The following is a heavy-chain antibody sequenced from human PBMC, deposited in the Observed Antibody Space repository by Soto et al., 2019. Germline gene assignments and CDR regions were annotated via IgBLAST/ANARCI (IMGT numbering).Heavy chain of an antibody. CDR3: ASVSIPSYYHTSGPFFFAY. J-gene: IGHJ4*02. Sequence: SATLSLTCTFSDGAVNSGSDCGSWRRKPPGMGVEWVGYIFYSGTTNYNPSVKSRVTTSLDISKNQFSLQLSSVTAADTAVYYCASVSIPSYYHTSGPFFFAYWGQGALVTVS. CDR2: IFYSGTT. V-gene: IGHV4-61*01. CDR1: DGAVNSGSDC. D-gene: IGHD3-22*01.